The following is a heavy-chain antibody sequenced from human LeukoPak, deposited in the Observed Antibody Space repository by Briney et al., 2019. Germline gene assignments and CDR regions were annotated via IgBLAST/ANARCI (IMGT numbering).Heavy chain of an antibody. J-gene: IGHJ3*01. CDR1: GGSISSNNW. V-gene: IGHV4-4*02. D-gene: IGHD3-10*01. Sequence: SETLSLTCAVSGGSISSNNWWSWVRQPPGKGLEWIGEIYHSGSTDYNPSLESRVSISVDKSKNQFSLKLSSVTAADTAVYYCARGFYGSGSYSSPGFHAFDVWGQGTMVTVSS. CDR2: IYHSGST. CDR3: ARGFYGSGSYSSPGFHAFDV.